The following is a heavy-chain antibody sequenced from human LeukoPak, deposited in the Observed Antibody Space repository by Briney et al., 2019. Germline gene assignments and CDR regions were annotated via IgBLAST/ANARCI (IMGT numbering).Heavy chain of an antibody. D-gene: IGHD1-26*01. V-gene: IGHV4-4*07. CDR3: AGGHSGSSAKVLYYYYMDI. CDR1: GGSITSDF. Sequence: SETLSLTCVVSGGSITSDFWSWVRQPAGKGLEWIGRVYTNGGTNYNPSLKSRVTMSLDTAKNQISLKVKSVTAADTVVYYCAGGHSGSSAKVLYYYYMDIWGKGTTVTVSS. CDR2: VYTNGGT. J-gene: IGHJ6*03.